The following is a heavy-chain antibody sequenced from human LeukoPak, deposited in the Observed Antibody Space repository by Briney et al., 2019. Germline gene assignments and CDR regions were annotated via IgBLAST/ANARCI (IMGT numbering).Heavy chain of an antibody. Sequence: GGSLRLSCAASGFTFSSYWMSWVRQAPGKGLEWVANIKQDGSEKYYVDSVRGRFTISRDNAKNSLYLQMNSLRAEDTAVHYCARGDWLPLPYAFDHWGQGTLVTVSS. CDR3: ARGDWLPLPYAFDH. V-gene: IGHV3-7*01. J-gene: IGHJ4*02. CDR2: IKQDGSEK. D-gene: IGHD5-12*01. CDR1: GFTFSSYW.